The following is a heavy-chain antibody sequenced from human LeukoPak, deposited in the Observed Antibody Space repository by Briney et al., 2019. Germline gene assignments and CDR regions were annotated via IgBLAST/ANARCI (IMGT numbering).Heavy chain of an antibody. D-gene: IGHD4-17*01. J-gene: IGHJ4*02. CDR2: ISVSSIST. V-gene: IGHV3-23*01. CDR1: GFNFSICA. CDR3: AKLYGDYDTRDY. Sequence: GGSLRLSCAASGFNFSICAMNWVRQAPGKGLEWVSIISVSSISTYYADSVKGRFTISRDNSKNTLYLQMNSLRAEDTAVYYCAKLYGDYDTRDYWGQGTLVTVSS.